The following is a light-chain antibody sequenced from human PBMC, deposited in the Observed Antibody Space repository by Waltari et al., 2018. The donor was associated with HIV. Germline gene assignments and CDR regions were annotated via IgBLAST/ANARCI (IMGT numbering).Light chain of an antibody. CDR3: ASNRLDYTLI. V-gene: IGLV2-14*03. Sequence: QSALTQPASVSGFLGQSINISCTGISTDSRFYQYVSWYQQHPGNIPRLIIFDINTRPSGGSEHFSGSRSGNSASLTFSGLQSGDEAHYYCASNRLDYTLIFGGGTKLTVL. CDR1: STDSRFYQY. CDR2: DIN. J-gene: IGLJ2*01.